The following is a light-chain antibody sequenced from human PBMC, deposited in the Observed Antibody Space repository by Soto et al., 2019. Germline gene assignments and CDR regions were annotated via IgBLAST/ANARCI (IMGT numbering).Light chain of an antibody. J-gene: IGKJ4*01. V-gene: IGKV3D-15*01. CDR3: QQYNDWPLT. CDR1: QSVSAN. CDR2: GAS. Sequence: VMRLSPASVSVSPGERATLSCRASQSVSANLAWYQQKFVQAPRLLIYGASTRATGIAARFSGSGSGTEFTLTISSLQSEDFAVYYCQQYNDWPLTFGGGTKVDIK.